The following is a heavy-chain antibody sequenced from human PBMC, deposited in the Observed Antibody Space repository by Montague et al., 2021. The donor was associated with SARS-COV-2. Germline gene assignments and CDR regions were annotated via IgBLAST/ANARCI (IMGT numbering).Heavy chain of an antibody. D-gene: IGHD3-10*01. V-gene: IGHV3-13*04. CDR1: GFTFSSYD. CDR2: IGTAGDT. J-gene: IGHJ6*02. Sequence: SLRLSCAASGFTFSSYDMHWVRQATGKGLEWVSAIGTAGDTYYPGSVKGRFTISRENAKNSLHLQMNSLRAGDTAVYYCARSITMVRGVRYYYGMDVWGQGTTVTVSS. CDR3: ARSITMVRGVRYYYGMDV.